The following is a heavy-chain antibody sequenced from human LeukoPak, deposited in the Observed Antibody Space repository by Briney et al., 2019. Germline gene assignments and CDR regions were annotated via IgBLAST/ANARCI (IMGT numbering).Heavy chain of an antibody. CDR3: ARGKPTWLPWDYFDY. CDR2: ISAYNGNT. Sequence: ASVKVSCKASGYTFTSYGISWVRQAPGQGLEWMGWISAYNGNTNYAQKLQGRVTMTTDTSTSTAYMELRSLRSDDTAVYYCARGKPTWLPWDYFDYWGQGTLVTASS. V-gene: IGHV1-18*01. CDR1: GYTFTSYG. D-gene: IGHD3-9*01. J-gene: IGHJ4*02.